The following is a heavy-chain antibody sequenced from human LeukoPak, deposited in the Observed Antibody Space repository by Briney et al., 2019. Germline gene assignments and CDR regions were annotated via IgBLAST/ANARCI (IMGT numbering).Heavy chain of an antibody. J-gene: IGHJ4*02. V-gene: IGHV3-30*18. D-gene: IGHD6-13*01. Sequence: GGSLRLSCAASGFTFSTYGMHWVRQAPGKGLEWVAVISYDGSNKYYADSVKGRFTISRDNSKNTLYLQMNSLRAEDTAVYYCAKSGTRSSWSPRVKTYLDYWGQGTLVTVSS. CDR3: AKSGTRSSWSPRVKTYLDY. CDR1: GFTFSTYG. CDR2: ISYDGSNK.